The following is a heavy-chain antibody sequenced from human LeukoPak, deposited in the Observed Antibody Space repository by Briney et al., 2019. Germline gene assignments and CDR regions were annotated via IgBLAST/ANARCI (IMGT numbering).Heavy chain of an antibody. D-gene: IGHD6-13*01. CDR3: ARGGGSSWYDSNWFDP. CDR1: GLTFSSYC. Sequence: GGSLRLSCAASGLTFSSYCMSWVRQAPGKGLEWVANIKQDGGEKYYVDSVKGRFTISRDNAKNSLYLQMNSLRAEDTAVYYCARGGGSSWYDSNWFDPWGQGTLVTVSS. CDR2: IKQDGGEK. V-gene: IGHV3-7*03. J-gene: IGHJ5*02.